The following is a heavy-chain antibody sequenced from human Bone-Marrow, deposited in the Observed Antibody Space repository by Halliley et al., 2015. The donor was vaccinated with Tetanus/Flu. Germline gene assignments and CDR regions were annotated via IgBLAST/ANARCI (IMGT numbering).Heavy chain of an antibody. V-gene: IGHV5-51*01. Sequence: QLVQSGAEVKKPGESLKISCKGSGYSFTNYWIGWVRQIPGKGLEWMGIIYPGDSYTTYSPSFEGQVSISADKPISTAYLQWSSLKASDSAIYYCARRGGIRDDPFDIWGQGTMVTVSS. J-gene: IGHJ3*02. D-gene: IGHD3-10*01. CDR3: ARRGGIRDDPFDI. CDR1: GYSFTNYW. CDR2: IYPGDSYT.